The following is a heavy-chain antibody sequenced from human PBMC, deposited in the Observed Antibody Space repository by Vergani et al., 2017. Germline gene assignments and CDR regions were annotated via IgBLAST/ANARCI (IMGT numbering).Heavy chain of an antibody. Sequence: QVQLQESGPGLVKPSETLSLTCTVSDGSISSYYWSWIRQPPGKGLEWIGYIYYSGSTNYNPSLKSRVTISVDTSKNQFSLKLSSVTAADTAVYYCARDSGGYAIDYWGQGTLVTVSS. CDR2: IYYSGST. CDR1: DGSISSYY. CDR3: ARDSGGYAIDY. J-gene: IGHJ4*02. D-gene: IGHD3-10*01. V-gene: IGHV4-59*01.